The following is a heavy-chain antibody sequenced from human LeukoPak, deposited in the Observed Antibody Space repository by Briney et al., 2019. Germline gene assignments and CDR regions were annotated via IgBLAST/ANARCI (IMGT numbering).Heavy chain of an antibody. CDR3: ARDLITMVRDGGFDP. CDR1: GGSISSGDYC. D-gene: IGHD3-10*01. CDR2: IYYSGST. J-gene: IGHJ5*02. Sequence: SQTLSLTCTVSGGSISSGDYCWSWIRQPPGKGLEWIGYIYYSGSTYYNLSLKSRVTISVDTSKNQFSLKLSSVTAADTAVYYCARDLITMVRDGGFDPWGQGTLVTVSS. V-gene: IGHV4-30-4*01.